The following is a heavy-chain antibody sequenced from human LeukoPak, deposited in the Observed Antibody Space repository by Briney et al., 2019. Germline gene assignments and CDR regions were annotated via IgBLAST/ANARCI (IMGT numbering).Heavy chain of an antibody. CDR1: GYTFTRYY. CDR2: INPNRGGT. V-gene: IGHV1-2*02. D-gene: IGHD3-22*01. J-gene: IGHJ4*02. Sequence: GSERVSCTASGYTFTRYYMHWVRQAPGQGLEWTGWINPNRGGTNYAQKFQGRVTMTSDTSISTAYMELSRLRSDDTAVYYCARGQVVSSGYYWGWGPGVLVTVSS. CDR3: ARGQVVSSGYYWG.